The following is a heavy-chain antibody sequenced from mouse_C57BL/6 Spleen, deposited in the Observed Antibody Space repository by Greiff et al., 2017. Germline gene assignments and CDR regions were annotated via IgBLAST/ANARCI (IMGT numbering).Heavy chain of an antibody. Sequence: VQLQQSGPELVKPGASVKMSCKASGYTFTDYNMHWVKQSHGKSLEWIGYINPNNGGTSYNQKFKGKAPLTVNKSSSTSYMELRSLTSEDSAVYYCARYTTVVVTPFDYWGQGTTLTVSS. J-gene: IGHJ2*01. V-gene: IGHV1-22*01. D-gene: IGHD1-1*01. CDR3: ARYTTVVVTPFDY. CDR1: GYTFTDYN. CDR2: INPNNGGT.